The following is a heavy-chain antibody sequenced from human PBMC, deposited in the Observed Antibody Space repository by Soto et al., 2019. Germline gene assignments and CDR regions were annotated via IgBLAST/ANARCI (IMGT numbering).Heavy chain of an antibody. D-gene: IGHD1-26*01. Sequence: EVQLLESGGGLVQPGGSLRLSCAASGFTFSRYGMSWVRQAPGRGLEWVSGISGGGGSTHYADSVKGRFTISRDNSKNTLFLQMNSLRAEDAALYYCTKEDLFLMWEFESWGQGTLVTVSS. CDR2: ISGGGGST. V-gene: IGHV3-23*01. CDR3: TKEDLFLMWEFES. CDR1: GFTFSRYG. J-gene: IGHJ4*02.